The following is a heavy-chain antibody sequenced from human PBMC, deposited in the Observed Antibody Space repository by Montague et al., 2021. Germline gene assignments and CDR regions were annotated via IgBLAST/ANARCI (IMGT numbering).Heavy chain of an antibody. CDR3: VRDRPTAWFDS. J-gene: IGHJ5*01. Sequence: SLGLSCAASGFSFSSLWMHWVRQAPGKGLVWVSQITSDGSDTNYADSVKGRFTISRDNAKSTLYLQMNSLRDEDTAAYYCVRDRPTAWFDSWGQGTLVTVSS. V-gene: IGHV3-74*01. CDR2: ITSDGSDT. CDR1: GFSFSSLW. D-gene: IGHD5-18*01.